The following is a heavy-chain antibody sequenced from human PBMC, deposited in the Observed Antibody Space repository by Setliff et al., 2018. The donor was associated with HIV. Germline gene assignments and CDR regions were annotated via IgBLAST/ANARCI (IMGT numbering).Heavy chain of an antibody. CDR1: GDSISGSTFY. CDR3: ARQMTIPGVAVTPVDY. CDR2: VFYNGDT. Sequence: SETLSLTCTVSGDSISGSTFYWGWIRQPPGKGLEWIGYVFYNGDTAYNPSLKSRLTISVDTSKSQFSLKLTSVTAADTAVYYCARQMTIPGVAVTPVDYWGQGALVTVSS. V-gene: IGHV4-61*05. J-gene: IGHJ4*02. D-gene: IGHD3-3*01.